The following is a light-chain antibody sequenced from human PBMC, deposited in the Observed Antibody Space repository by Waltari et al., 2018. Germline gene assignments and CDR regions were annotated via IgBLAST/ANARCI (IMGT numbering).Light chain of an antibody. CDR3: SLSYRDGQVI. Sequence: QAVVTQEPSLIVSPGGTVTLTCGSSTCAVTSGQWPYWFQQKPGRAPRTLSYDQSNRLSGTPSRVSGALCGGRAALTLSGAQPEDEAEYYCSLSYRDGQVIFGGGTKLTVL. V-gene: IGLV7-46*01. CDR2: DQS. J-gene: IGLJ2*01. CDR1: TCAVTSGQW.